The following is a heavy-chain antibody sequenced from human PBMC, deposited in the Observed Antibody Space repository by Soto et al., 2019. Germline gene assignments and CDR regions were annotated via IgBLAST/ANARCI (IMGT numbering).Heavy chain of an antibody. V-gene: IGHV3-23*01. CDR2: ISGSGSDT. Sequence: GESLKISCVASGFAFSNSAMSWVRQAPGKGLEWVSAISGSGSDTYFADSVKGRFTISRDNSKNTLFLQMNGLRVEDTAVYYCAKVASPPSTYYFYYMDVWGKGTTVTVSS. CDR3: AKVASPPSTYYFYYMDV. D-gene: IGHD5-12*01. J-gene: IGHJ6*03. CDR1: GFAFSNSA.